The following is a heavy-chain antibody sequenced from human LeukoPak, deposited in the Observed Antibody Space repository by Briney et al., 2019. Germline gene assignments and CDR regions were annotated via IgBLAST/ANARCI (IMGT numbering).Heavy chain of an antibody. V-gene: IGHV1-18*01. CDR1: GYTFTSYG. D-gene: IGHD5-12*01. Sequence: ASVKVSCKASGYTFTSYGISWVRQAPGQGLEWMGRISAYNGNTNYAQKLQGRVTMTTDTSTRTAYIELRSLRSDDTAVYYCARGSGYGGDYYGMDVWGQGTTVTVSS. J-gene: IGHJ6*02. CDR3: ARGSGYGGDYYGMDV. CDR2: ISAYNGNT.